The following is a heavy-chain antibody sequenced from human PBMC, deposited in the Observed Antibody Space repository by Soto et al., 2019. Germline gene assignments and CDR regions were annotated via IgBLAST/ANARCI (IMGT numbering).Heavy chain of an antibody. J-gene: IGHJ6*02. V-gene: IGHV3-21*06. Sequence: VGSLRLSCEASGFTFTSYSINWVRQAPGKGLELVASIRSSTSDTYYADSVKGRFTISRDNAENSLTLQMTSLRAEDTAIYSCARDSRDCRTITCRHYYYFYAMDVWGQGTTVTVSS. CDR2: IRSSTSDT. D-gene: IGHD2-2*01. CDR3: ARDSRDCRTITCRHYYYFYAMDV. CDR1: GFTFTSYS.